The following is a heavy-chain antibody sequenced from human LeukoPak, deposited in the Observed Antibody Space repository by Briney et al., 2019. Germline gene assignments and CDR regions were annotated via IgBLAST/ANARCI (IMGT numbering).Heavy chain of an antibody. Sequence: GASVKVSCKASGYTFTGYYLHWVRQAPGQGLEWMGWINPSGGTNYAQKFQGRVTMTRDTSISTAYMELSRLRSDDTAVYYCARGVTGIYYYYYMDTWGKGTTVTVSS. CDR2: INPSGGT. J-gene: IGHJ6*03. V-gene: IGHV1-2*02. D-gene: IGHD3-10*01. CDR3: ARGVTGIYYYYYMDT. CDR1: GYTFTGYY.